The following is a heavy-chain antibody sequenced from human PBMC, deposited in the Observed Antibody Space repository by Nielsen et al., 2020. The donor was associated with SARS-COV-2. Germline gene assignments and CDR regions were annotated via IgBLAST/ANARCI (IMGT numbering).Heavy chain of an antibody. V-gene: IGHV5-51*01. D-gene: IGHD4-23*01. Sequence: GESLKISCQGSGYTFTSYWIGWVRQMPGKGLEGMGVIYPRDSDTRYNPSFQGQVTISADKSISTVYLQWSSLKASDSAMYYCARNTYGGSTDYWGQGTLVTVSS. CDR3: ARNTYGGSTDY. CDR1: GYTFTSYW. CDR2: IYPRDSDT. J-gene: IGHJ4*02.